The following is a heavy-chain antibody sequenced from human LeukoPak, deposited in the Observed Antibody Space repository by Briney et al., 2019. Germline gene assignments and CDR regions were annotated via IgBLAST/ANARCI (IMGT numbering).Heavy chain of an antibody. V-gene: IGHV3-48*02. CDR3: ARDEELAVLEY. D-gene: IGHD3-3*02. CDR1: GFTFSSYS. Sequence: GGSLRLSCAASGFTFSSYSMNWVRQAPGKGLEWVSYISSSSSTIYYADSVKGRFTISRDNAKNSLYLQMSSLRDEDTAAYYCARDEELAVLEYWGQGTLVTVSS. J-gene: IGHJ4*02. CDR2: ISSSSSTI.